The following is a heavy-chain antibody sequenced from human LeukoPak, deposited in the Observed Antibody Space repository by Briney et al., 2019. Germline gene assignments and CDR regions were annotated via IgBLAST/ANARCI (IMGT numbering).Heavy chain of an antibody. CDR3: AKGGQYSSGWDYYFDY. Sequence: GGSLRLSCAASGFTFDDYARHWVRQAPGKGLEWVSGISWNSGSIGYADSVKGRFTIYRDNAKNSLYLQMNSLRAEDMALYYCAKGGQYSSGWDYYFDYWGQGTLVTVSS. D-gene: IGHD6-19*01. CDR2: ISWNSGSI. CDR1: GFTFDDYA. J-gene: IGHJ4*02. V-gene: IGHV3-9*03.